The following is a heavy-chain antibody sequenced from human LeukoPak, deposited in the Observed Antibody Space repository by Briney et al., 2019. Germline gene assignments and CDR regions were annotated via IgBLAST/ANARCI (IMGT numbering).Heavy chain of an antibody. CDR3: ARAITMVQGVIMDYFDY. D-gene: IGHD3-10*01. J-gene: IGHJ4*02. CDR2: INHSGST. CDR1: AGSFSGYY. V-gene: IGHV4-34*01. Sequence: SETLSLTCAVYAGSFSGYYWSWIRQPPGKGLEWIGEINHSGSTNYNPSLKSRVTISVDTSKNQFSLKLSPVTAADTAVYYCARAITMVQGVIMDYFDYWGQGTLVTVSS.